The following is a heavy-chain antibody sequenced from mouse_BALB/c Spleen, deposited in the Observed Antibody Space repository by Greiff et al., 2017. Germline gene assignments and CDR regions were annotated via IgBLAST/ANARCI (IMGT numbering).Heavy chain of an antibody. V-gene: IGHV3-6*02. J-gene: IGHJ4*01. CDR2: ISYDGSN. Sequence: DVKLVESGPGLVKPSQSLSLTCSVTGYSITSGYYWNWIRQFPGNKLEWMGYISYDGSNNYNPSLKNRISITRDTSKNQFFLKLNSVTTEDTATYYCAREGVTGLYYYAMDYWGQGTSVTVSS. D-gene: IGHD4-1*01. CDR3: AREGVTGLYYYAMDY. CDR1: GYSITSGYY.